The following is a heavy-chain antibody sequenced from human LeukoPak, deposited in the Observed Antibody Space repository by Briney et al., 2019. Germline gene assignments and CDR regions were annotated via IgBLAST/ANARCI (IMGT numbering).Heavy chain of an antibody. D-gene: IGHD4-17*01. V-gene: IGHV4-34*01. CDR2: INHSGST. Sequence: ETLSLTCAVYGGSFSGYYWSWIRQPPGKGLEWIGEINHSGSTNYNPSLKSRVTISVDTSKNQFSLKLSPVTAADTAVYYCAARSYGVLYYFDYWGQGTLVTVSS. CDR3: AARSYGVLYYFDY. J-gene: IGHJ4*02. CDR1: GGSFSGYY.